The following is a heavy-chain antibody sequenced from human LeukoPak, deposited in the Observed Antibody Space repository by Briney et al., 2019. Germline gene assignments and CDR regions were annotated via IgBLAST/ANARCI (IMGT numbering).Heavy chain of an antibody. CDR3: ARDHGAAAGTAFDI. CDR1: GGSVSSSNW. J-gene: IGHJ3*02. CDR2: IYHSGST. Sequence: SETLSLTCAVSGGSVSSSNWWSWVRQPPGKGLEWIGEIYHSGSTNYNPSLKSRVTISVDKSKNQFSLKLSSVTAADTAVYYCARDHGAAAGTAFDIWGQGTMVTVSS. V-gene: IGHV4-4*02. D-gene: IGHD6-13*01.